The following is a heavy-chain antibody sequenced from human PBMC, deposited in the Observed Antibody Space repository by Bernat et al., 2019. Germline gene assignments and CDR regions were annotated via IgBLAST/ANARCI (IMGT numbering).Heavy chain of an antibody. Sequence: EVQLVESGGGLVQPVGSLRLSCAASGFTFSSYAMSWVRQAPGKGLEWVSAISGSGGSTYYADSVKGRFTISRDNSKNTLYLQMNSLRAEDTAVYYCAKDSAYYYGSGSYGPAIVRAGYDAFDIWGQGTMVTVSS. V-gene: IGHV3-23*04. CDR3: AKDSAYYYGSGSYGPAIVRAGYDAFDI. J-gene: IGHJ3*02. CDR1: GFTFSSYA. CDR2: ISGSGGST. D-gene: IGHD3-10*01.